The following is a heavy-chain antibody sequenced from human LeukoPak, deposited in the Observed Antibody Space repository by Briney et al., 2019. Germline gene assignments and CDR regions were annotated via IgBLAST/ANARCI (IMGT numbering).Heavy chain of an antibody. V-gene: IGHV4-34*01. Sequence: SETLSLTCAVYGGSFSGYYWSWIRQPPGKGLEWIGEINHSGSTNYNPSLKSRVTISVDTSKNQFSLKLSSVTAADTAVYYCATSLSAYYYGMDVWGQGTTVTVSS. CDR1: GGSFSGYY. CDR3: ATSLSAYYYGMDV. CDR2: INHSGST. J-gene: IGHJ6*02.